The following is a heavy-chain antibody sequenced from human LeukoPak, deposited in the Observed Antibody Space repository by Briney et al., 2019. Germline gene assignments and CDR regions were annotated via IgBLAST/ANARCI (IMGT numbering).Heavy chain of an antibody. Sequence: ASVKVSCKASGYTFTGYYMHWVRQATGQGLEWMGWMNPNSGNTGYAQKFQGRVTMTRNTSISTAYMELSSLRSEDTAVYYCATSRKESTYDYVWGSCRSGLFSWGQGTLVTVSS. CDR2: MNPNSGNT. CDR1: GYTFTGYY. V-gene: IGHV1-8*02. D-gene: IGHD3-16*02. J-gene: IGHJ4*02. CDR3: ATSRKESTYDYVWGSCRSGLFS.